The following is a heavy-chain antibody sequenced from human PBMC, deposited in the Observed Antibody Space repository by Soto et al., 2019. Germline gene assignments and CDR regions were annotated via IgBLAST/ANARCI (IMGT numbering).Heavy chain of an antibody. CDR3: ARLGIAVAGPHGGGLDV. CDR2: ISTSSSSK. Sequence: EVQLVESGGGLVQPGGSLRLSCAASGFTFSTYTMNRVRQAPGKGLEWLSYISTSSSSKFYADSVRGRFTTSRDNAKNSLYLQMNSLRDEDTAVYYCARLGIAVAGPHGGGLDVWGQGTTVIVSS. D-gene: IGHD6-19*01. J-gene: IGHJ6*02. CDR1: GFTFSTYT. V-gene: IGHV3-48*02.